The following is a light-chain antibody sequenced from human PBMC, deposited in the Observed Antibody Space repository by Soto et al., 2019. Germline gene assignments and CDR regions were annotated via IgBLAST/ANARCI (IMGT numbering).Light chain of an antibody. CDR2: GAS. J-gene: IGKJ5*01. V-gene: IGKV3-15*01. CDR1: QSVSTT. CDR3: QQYSSSPS. Sequence: EIVMTQSPTTLSVSPGERATLSCRASQSVSTTLAWYQQKPGQVPSLLIYGASTRASGIPARLSGSGSGTEFTLTIGSLQSEDFAVYYCQQYSSSPSFGQGTRLETK.